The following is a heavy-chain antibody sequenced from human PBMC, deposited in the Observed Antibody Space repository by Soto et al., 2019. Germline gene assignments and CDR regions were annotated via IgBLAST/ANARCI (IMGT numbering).Heavy chain of an antibody. J-gene: IGHJ4*02. D-gene: IGHD1-26*01. CDR2: IYSGGST. V-gene: IGHV3-53*01. CDR1: GFTVSSNY. Sequence: DVQLVESGGGLSQPGGSLRLSCAASGFTVSSNYMSWVRQAPGKGLEWVSVIYSGGSTYYADSVKGRFTISRDNSKNTLYLQLNSLRAEDTAVYYCGYSGSPDGFVYWGQGTLVTVSS. CDR3: GYSGSPDGFVY.